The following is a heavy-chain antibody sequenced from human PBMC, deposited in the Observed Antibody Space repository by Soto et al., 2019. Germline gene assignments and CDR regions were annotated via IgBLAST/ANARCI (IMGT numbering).Heavy chain of an antibody. CDR3: ARGGWSLDY. CDR2: IHYTGST. Sequence: QVQLQESGPGLVKPWETLSLSCSVSGGSIISHYWSWIRQPPGKGLEWIGYIHYTGSTDYNPSLKSRLTISVDTSKSQFSLRLSSVTAADTAVYYCARGGWSLDYWGQGTLVTVSS. CDR1: GGSIISHY. D-gene: IGHD2-15*01. J-gene: IGHJ4*02. V-gene: IGHV4-59*11.